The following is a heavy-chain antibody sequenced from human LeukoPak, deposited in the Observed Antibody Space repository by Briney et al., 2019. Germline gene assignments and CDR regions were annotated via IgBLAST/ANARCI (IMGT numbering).Heavy chain of an antibody. CDR2: IWYDGSNK. V-gene: IGHV3-33*01. J-gene: IGHJ6*02. CDR1: GFTFSSYG. Sequence: TGGSLRLSCAASGFTFSSYGMHWVRQAPGKGLEWVAVIWYDGSNKYYADSVKGRFTISRDNSKNTLYLQMNSLRAEDTAVYYCARDSAAAGPFYYYGMDVWGQGTTVTVSS. D-gene: IGHD6-13*01. CDR3: ARDSAAAGPFYYYGMDV.